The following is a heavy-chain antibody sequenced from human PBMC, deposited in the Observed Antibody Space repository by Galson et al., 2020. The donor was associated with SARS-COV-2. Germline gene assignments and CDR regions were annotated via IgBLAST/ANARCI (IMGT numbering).Heavy chain of an antibody. CDR1: GFTFSSYA. V-gene: IGHV3-30*04. D-gene: IGHD3-22*01. CDR3: ARDPGLFMIVVNDAFDI. Sequence: GGSLSLSCAASGFTFSSYAMHWVRQAPGKGLEWVAVISYDGSNKYYADSVKGRFTISRDNSKNTLYLQMNSLRAEDTAVYYCARDPGLFMIVVNDAFDIWGQGTMVTVSS. J-gene: IGHJ3*02. CDR2: ISYDGSNK.